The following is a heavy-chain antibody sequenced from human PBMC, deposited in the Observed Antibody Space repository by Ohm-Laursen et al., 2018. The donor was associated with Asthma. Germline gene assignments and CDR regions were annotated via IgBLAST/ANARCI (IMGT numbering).Heavy chain of an antibody. Sequence: GSLRLSCTAPGFTFSDYYMSWIRQAPGKGLEWVSYISSSGSTIYYADSVKGRFTISRDNAKNSLYLQMNSLRAEDTAVYYCARDPASGYDQYYYYGMDVWGQGTTVTVSS. D-gene: IGHD5-12*01. J-gene: IGHJ6*02. V-gene: IGHV3-11*01. CDR1: GFTFSDYY. CDR2: ISSSGSTI. CDR3: ARDPASGYDQYYYYGMDV.